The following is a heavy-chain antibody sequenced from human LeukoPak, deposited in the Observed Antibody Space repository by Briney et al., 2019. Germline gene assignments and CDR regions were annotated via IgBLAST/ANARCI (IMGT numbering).Heavy chain of an antibody. CDR1: GGSISSYY. V-gene: IGHV4-59*06. CDR2: IYYSGST. Sequence: SETLSLTCTVSGGSISSYYWSWIRQPPGKGLEWIGYIYYSGSTYYNPSLKSRVTISVDTSKNQFSLKLSSVTAADTAVYYCASVHSHFGVVGAFDIWGQGTMVTVSS. D-gene: IGHD3-3*01. CDR3: ASVHSHFGVVGAFDI. J-gene: IGHJ3*02.